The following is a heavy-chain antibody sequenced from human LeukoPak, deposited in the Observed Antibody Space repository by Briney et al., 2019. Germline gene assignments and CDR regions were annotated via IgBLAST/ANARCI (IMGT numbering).Heavy chain of an antibody. CDR3: ARVPCTGGSCSRTFDY. V-gene: IGHV5-51*01. D-gene: IGHD2-8*02. CDR2: INAADSDT. CDR1: GYSVSTYW. Sequence: GESLKISCKGSGYSVSTYWVGWVRQMPRKGLEWMGLINAADSDTRYSPSFQGQVLISVDKSISTAYLQWGNLKATDTAFYYCARVPCTGGSCSRTFDYWGQGTLVTVYS. J-gene: IGHJ4*02.